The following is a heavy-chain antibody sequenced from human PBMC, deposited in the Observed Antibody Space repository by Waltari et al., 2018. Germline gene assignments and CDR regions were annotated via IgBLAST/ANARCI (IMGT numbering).Heavy chain of an antibody. V-gene: IGHV4-4*07. CDR1: GGSISSYY. CDR2: IYTSGST. Sequence: QVQLQESGPGLVKPSETLSLTCTVSGGSISSYYWSWIRQPAGKGLEWIGRIYTSGSTNYNPSLKSRVTMSVDTSKNQFSLKLSSVTAADTAVYYCARVYRSGWEAFFDYWGQGTLVTVSS. D-gene: IGHD6-19*01. CDR3: ARVYRSGWEAFFDY. J-gene: IGHJ4*02.